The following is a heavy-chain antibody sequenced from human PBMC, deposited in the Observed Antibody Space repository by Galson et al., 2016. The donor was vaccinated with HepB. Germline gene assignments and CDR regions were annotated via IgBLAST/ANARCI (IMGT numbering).Heavy chain of an antibody. CDR1: RDSVSNSYY. CDR3: TRGNLGTSATMAFDY. Sequence: SETLSLTCTVSRDSVSNSYYWSWIRQPPGKGLEWIGYVYYSGGTVYNPSLQSRLTISVDTSQNQFSMKLRSVTAADTAVYYCTRGNLGTSATMAFDYWGQGTLVTVSS. D-gene: IGHD4/OR15-4a*01. V-gene: IGHV4-59*02. J-gene: IGHJ4*02. CDR2: VYYSGGT.